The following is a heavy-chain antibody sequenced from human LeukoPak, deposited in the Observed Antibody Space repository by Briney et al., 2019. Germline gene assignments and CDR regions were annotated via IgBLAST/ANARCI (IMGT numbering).Heavy chain of an antibody. V-gene: IGHV3-30*18. J-gene: IGHJ4*02. CDR3: AKDVNFDWLLPDY. CDR1: GFTFSSYG. D-gene: IGHD3-9*01. Sequence: PGRSLRLSCAASGFTFSSYGMHWVRQAPGKGLEWVAVMSYDGSNKYYADSVKGRFTISRDNSKNTLYLQMNSLRAEDTAVYYCAKDVNFDWLLPDYWGQGTLVTVSS. CDR2: MSYDGSNK.